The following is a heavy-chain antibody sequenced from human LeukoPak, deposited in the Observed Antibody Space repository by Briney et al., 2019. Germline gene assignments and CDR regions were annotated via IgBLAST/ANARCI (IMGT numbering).Heavy chain of an antibody. J-gene: IGHJ4*02. CDR1: GFTFSSYG. V-gene: IGHV3-30*02. D-gene: IGHD2-2*01. CDR2: IRYDGSNK. Sequence: GGSLRLSCAASGFTFSSYGMDWVRQAPGKGLEWVAYIRYDGSNKNYADSVKGRFTISRDNSKNTLYLQMSSLRAEDTAVYYCAKVVTGYCSTTSCPFDSWGQGTLVTVSS. CDR3: AKVVTGYCSTTSCPFDS.